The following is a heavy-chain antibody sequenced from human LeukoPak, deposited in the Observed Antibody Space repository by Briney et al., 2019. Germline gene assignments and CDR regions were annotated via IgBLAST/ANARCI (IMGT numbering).Heavy chain of an antibody. D-gene: IGHD3-22*01. CDR2: ISWNSGSI. J-gene: IGHJ4*02. CDR3: AKEVRYYYDSSGYYYFDY. CDR1: GFTFDDYA. V-gene: IGHV3-9*01. Sequence: GRSLRLSCAASGFTFDDYAMHWVRQAPGKGLEWVSGISWNSGSIGYADPAKGRFTISRDNAKNSLYLQMNSLRAEDTALYYCAKEVRYYYDSSGYYYFDYWGQGTLVTVSS.